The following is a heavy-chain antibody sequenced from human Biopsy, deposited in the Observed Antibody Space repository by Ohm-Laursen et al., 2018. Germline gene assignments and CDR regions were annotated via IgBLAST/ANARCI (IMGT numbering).Heavy chain of an antibody. Sequence: ASVKVSCKASGYTFTSYDINWVRQATGQGLEWMGWMNPNSGNTDYAQKFQGRVTMTRNTSISTAYMELNSLRSEDTAVYYCARVSTYYYDSNGFSSSYGMDVWGQGTTVTVSS. CDR1: GYTFTSYD. J-gene: IGHJ6*02. CDR3: ARVSTYYYDSNGFSSSYGMDV. D-gene: IGHD3-22*01. CDR2: MNPNSGNT. V-gene: IGHV1-8*01.